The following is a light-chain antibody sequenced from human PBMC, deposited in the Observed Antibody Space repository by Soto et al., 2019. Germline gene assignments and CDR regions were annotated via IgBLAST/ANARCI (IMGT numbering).Light chain of an antibody. V-gene: IGKV3-20*01. CDR2: GAS. CDR1: QSVSSD. CDR3: QQYGSSPT. J-gene: IGKJ5*01. Sequence: EIVLTHSPGTLSLSPCERAALSCRASQSVSSDLAWYHQKPGQAPRLLIYGASTRATGIPDRFSGSGSGTDFTLTISRLEPEDFAVYYCQQYGSSPTFGQGTDWR.